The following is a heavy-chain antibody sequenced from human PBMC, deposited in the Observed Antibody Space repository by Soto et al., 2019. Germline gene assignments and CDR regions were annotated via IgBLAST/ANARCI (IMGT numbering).Heavy chain of an antibody. D-gene: IGHD2-15*01. V-gene: IGHV1-69*02. CDR2: IIPILGIA. Sequence: QVQLVQSGAEVKKPGSSVKVSCKASGGTFSSYTISWVRQAPGQGLEWMGRIIPILGIANYAQKFQGRVTITADKSASTAYMELSSLRSEDTAVYYCASDCSGGSCYYYYYYGMDVWGQGTTVTVSS. CDR1: GGTFSSYT. J-gene: IGHJ6*02. CDR3: ASDCSGGSCYYYYYYGMDV.